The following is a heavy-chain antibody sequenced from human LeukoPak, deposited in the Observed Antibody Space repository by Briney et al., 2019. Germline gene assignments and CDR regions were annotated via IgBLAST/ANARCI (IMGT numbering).Heavy chain of an antibody. CDR3: ARGSTTYCSGGSCYSDRFDP. J-gene: IGHJ5*02. D-gene: IGHD2-15*01. CDR2: IYYSGST. CDR1: GGSISSYY. V-gene: IGHV4-59*01. Sequence: SETLSLTCTVSGGSISSYYWSWIRQPPGKGLEWIGYIYYSGSTNYNPFLKSRVTISVDTSKNQFSLKLSSVTAADTAVYYCARGSTTYCSGGSCYSDRFDPWGQGTLVTVSS.